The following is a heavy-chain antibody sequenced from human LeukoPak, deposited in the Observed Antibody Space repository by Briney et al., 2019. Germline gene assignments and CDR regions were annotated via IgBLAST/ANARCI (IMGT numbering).Heavy chain of an antibody. CDR3: ARGPNDFWSGYYTPYFDY. D-gene: IGHD3-3*01. V-gene: IGHV4-4*08. Sequence: SETLSLTCTVSGGSISSYYWSWIRQPPGKGLEWIGRIYTSGSTNYNPSLKSRVTISVDTSKNQFSLKLSSVTAADTAVYYCARGPNDFWSGYYTPYFDYWGQGTLVTVSS. J-gene: IGHJ4*02. CDR1: GGSISSYY. CDR2: IYTSGST.